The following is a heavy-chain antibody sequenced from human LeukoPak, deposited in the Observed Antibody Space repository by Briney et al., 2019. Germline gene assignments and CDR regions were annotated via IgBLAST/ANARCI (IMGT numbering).Heavy chain of an antibody. V-gene: IGHV5-51*01. CDR2: IYPGDSDT. D-gene: IGHD6-6*01. CDR1: GYSFTSYW. Sequence: GESLKISCKGSGYSFTSYWIGWVRQMPGKGLEWMGIIYPGDSDTRYSPSFQGQVTISADKSISTAYLQWSSLKASDTAMYYCARSSSSSYCYYGMDVWGQGTTVTVSS. J-gene: IGHJ6*02. CDR3: ARSSSSSYCYYGMDV.